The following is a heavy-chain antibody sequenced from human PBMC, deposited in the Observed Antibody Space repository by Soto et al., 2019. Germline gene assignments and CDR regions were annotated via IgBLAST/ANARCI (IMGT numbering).Heavy chain of an antibody. Sequence: QVQLQESGPGLVKPSQTLSLTCTVSGGSISSGDYYWSWIRQSPGKGLEWIGYIYYSGNTHYNPALKSRMILSVDTTKNQFSLRLSSVTAADTAVYYCARQSGTYSGFDYWGQGTLVTVSS. D-gene: IGHD1-26*01. V-gene: IGHV4-30-4*01. CDR3: ARQSGTYSGFDY. CDR1: GGSISSGDYY. J-gene: IGHJ4*02. CDR2: IYYSGNT.